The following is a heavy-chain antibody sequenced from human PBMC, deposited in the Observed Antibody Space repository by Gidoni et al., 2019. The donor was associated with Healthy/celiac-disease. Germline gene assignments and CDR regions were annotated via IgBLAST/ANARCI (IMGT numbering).Heavy chain of an antibody. D-gene: IGHD3-3*01. Sequence: EVQLVESGGGLVKPGGSLRLSCAASGFTFSSDSLNWVRQAPGKGLAWVSSIRRSSSYIDYADSVKGRFTFSSDNAKNSLYLQMTGLRAEDTAVYDCARDRGRARITIFGVVIGAFDIWGQGTMVTVSS. V-gene: IGHV3-21*01. CDR2: IRRSSSYI. J-gene: IGHJ3*02. CDR1: GFTFSSDS. CDR3: ARDRGRARITIFGVVIGAFDI.